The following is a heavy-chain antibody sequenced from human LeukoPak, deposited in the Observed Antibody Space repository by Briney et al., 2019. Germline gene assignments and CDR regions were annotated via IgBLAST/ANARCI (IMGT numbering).Heavy chain of an antibody. J-gene: IGHJ4*02. CDR3: AGRSHYYDSSGYPILGYFDY. Sequence: SETQSLTCAVYGGSFSGYYWSWIRQPPGKGLEWIGEINHSGSTNYNPSLKSRVTISVDTSKNQFSLKLSSVTAADTAVYYCAGRSHYYDSSGYPILGYFDYWGQGTLVTVSS. D-gene: IGHD3-22*01. CDR2: INHSGST. CDR1: GGSFSGYY. V-gene: IGHV4-34*01.